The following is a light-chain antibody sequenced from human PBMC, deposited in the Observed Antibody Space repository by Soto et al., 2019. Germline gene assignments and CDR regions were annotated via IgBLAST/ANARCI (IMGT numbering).Light chain of an antibody. Sequence: EIVLTQSPGTLSLSPGERATLSCRASQSVSSSYLAWYQQKPGQAPRLLIYGASSRATGIPDRFSGSGSGTDFTLTFSRLEPEDFAVYYCQQYGSSRTFGQGNKVDIK. J-gene: IGKJ1*01. CDR3: QQYGSSRT. V-gene: IGKV3-20*01. CDR1: QSVSSSY. CDR2: GAS.